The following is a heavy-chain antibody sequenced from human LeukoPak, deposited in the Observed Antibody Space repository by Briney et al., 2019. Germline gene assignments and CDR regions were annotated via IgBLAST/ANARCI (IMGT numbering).Heavy chain of an antibody. V-gene: IGHV1-18*01. Sequence: ASVKVSCKTSGYTFSNFGISWVRQAPGQGLEWMGWISAYNGNTNYAQKLQGRVTMTTDTSTSTAYMELRSLRSDDTAVYYCARDELLWFGELLPIDYWGQGTLVTVSS. CDR3: ARDELLWFGELLPIDY. CDR2: ISAYNGNT. J-gene: IGHJ4*02. D-gene: IGHD3-10*01. CDR1: GYTFSNFG.